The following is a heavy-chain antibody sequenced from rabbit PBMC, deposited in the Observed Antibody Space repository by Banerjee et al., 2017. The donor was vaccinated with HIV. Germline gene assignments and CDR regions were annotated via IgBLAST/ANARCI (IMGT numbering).Heavy chain of an antibody. J-gene: IGHJ4*01. CDR2: INTISGDT. CDR1: GIDFSTSG. Sequence: QEQLEESGGGLVQPEGSLTLTCKASGIDFSTSGISWVRQAPGKGLEWIACINTISGDTVYATWAKGRFTISKASWTTVTLQMTSLTAADTASYFCARDGFGTGPDYDLWGQGTLVTVS. D-gene: IGHD7-1*01. CDR3: ARDGFGTGPDYDL. V-gene: IGHV1S45*01.